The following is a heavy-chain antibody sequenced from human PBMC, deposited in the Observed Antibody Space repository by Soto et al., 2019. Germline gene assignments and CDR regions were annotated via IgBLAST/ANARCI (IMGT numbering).Heavy chain of an antibody. CDR3: VKDLSGSGWFFDY. V-gene: IGHV3-30*18. CDR1: VFSFNSYG. J-gene: IGHJ4*02. Sequence: PGGSLRRSCAASVFSFNSYGMHWVRQAPGKGLEWVAVLSYAGSHEYYADSVKGRFTISRDNSKNTLYLQMNSLTIEDTAVYYCVKDLSGSGWFFDYWGQGTLVTVSS. D-gene: IGHD6-19*01. CDR2: LSYAGSHE.